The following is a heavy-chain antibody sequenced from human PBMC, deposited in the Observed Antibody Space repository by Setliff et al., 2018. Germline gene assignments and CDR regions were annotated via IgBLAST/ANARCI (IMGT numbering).Heavy chain of an antibody. Sequence: SETLSLTCTVSGYSISSGYCWGWIRQPPGKGLEWIGNICHSGSTYYNPSLKSRVTISVDTSKNQFSLKLSSVTAADTALYYCTVYNTGSSKDHYWGQGTPVTVSS. V-gene: IGHV4-38-2*02. J-gene: IGHJ4*02. CDR2: ICHSGST. D-gene: IGHD2-8*02. CDR3: TVYNTGSSKDHY. CDR1: GYSISSGYC.